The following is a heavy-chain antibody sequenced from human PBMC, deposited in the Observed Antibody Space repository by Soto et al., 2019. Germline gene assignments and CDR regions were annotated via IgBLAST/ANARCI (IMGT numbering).Heavy chain of an antibody. CDR3: ITLIDITMVPQAE. J-gene: IGHJ4*02. CDR2: IRSEANTYAT. Sequence: EVQLVQSGGGVVQPGGSLKLSCAASGFTFSASAIHWVRQASGKGLEWVGRIRSEANTYATAYAASVIGRFTISRDDSESTAERQMNSLKAEDTAMYYCITLIDITMVPQAEWGQGTLVTVSS. V-gene: IGHV3-73*01. CDR1: GFTFSASA. D-gene: IGHD3-10*01.